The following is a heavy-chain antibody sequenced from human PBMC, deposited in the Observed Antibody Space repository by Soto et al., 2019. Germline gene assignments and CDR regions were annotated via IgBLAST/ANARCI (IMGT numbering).Heavy chain of an antibody. V-gene: IGHV3-23*01. CDR3: ARTSYDSSGYYEY. CDR1: GFTFSSYA. J-gene: IGHJ4*02. CDR2: ISGSGGST. D-gene: IGHD3-22*01. Sequence: GGSLRLSCAASGFTFSSYAMSWVRQAPGKGLEWVSAISGSGGSTYYADSVKGRFTISRDNSKNTLYLQMNSLRADDTAVYYCARTSYDSSGYYEYWGQGTPVTVSS.